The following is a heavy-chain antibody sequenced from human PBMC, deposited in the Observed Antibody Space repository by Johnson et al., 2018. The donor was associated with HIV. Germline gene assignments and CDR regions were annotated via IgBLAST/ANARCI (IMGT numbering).Heavy chain of an antibody. Sequence: QVQLVESGGGVVQPGRSLRLSCAASGFTFSNYAIHWVRQAPGKGLEWVAIISYDGSNKYYADSMKGRFTISRDNSKNTLFLQMNSLRAEDTAVYYCAKDRGSPGIPAAFDIWGQGTMVTVSS. D-gene: IGHD1-26*01. J-gene: IGHJ3*02. CDR3: AKDRGSPGIPAAFDI. CDR1: GFTFSNYA. CDR2: ISYDGSNK. V-gene: IGHV3-30*04.